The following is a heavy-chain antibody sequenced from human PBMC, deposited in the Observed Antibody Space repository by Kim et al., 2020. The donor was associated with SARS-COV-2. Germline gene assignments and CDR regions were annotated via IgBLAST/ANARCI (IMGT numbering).Heavy chain of an antibody. V-gene: IGHV3-23*01. CDR2: INDSGGTT. CDR1: GFTFRSHA. CDR3: TKGGRSAEYFQY. J-gene: IGHJ1*01. Sequence: GGSLRLSCAASGFTFRSHAMSWVRQAPGKGLEWVSTINDSGGTTYYADSVKGRFTISRDSSKNTLFLQMSTLRAEDTAVYFCTKGGRSAEYFQYWGQGTLVTVSS. D-gene: IGHD3-16*01.